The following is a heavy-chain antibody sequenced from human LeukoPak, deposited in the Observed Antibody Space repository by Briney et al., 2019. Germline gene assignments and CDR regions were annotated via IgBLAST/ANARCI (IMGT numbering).Heavy chain of an antibody. J-gene: IGHJ3*02. CDR1: GFTFSSYG. Sequence: PGGSLGLSCAASGFTFSSYGMHWVRQAPGRGLEWVAVIWYDGSNKYYADSVKGRFTISRDNSKNTLYLQMNSLRAEDTAVYYCVTVDRDAFDIWGQGTMVTVSS. CDR3: VTVDRDAFDI. V-gene: IGHV3-33*01. CDR2: IWYDGSNK.